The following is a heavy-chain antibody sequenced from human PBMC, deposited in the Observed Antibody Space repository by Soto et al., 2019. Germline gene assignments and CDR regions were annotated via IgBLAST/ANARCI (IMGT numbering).Heavy chain of an antibody. Sequence: QLGGSLRLSCAASGFTFSSYGMHWVRQAPGKGLEWVAVISYDGSNKYYADSVKGRFTISRDNSKNTLYLQMNSLRAEDTAVYYCAKDSRYYDFWSGYYILSYFAKYYMDVWGKGTTVTVSS. D-gene: IGHD3-3*01. CDR3: AKDSRYYDFWSGYYILSYFAKYYMDV. J-gene: IGHJ6*03. CDR1: GFTFSSYG. V-gene: IGHV3-30*18. CDR2: ISYDGSNK.